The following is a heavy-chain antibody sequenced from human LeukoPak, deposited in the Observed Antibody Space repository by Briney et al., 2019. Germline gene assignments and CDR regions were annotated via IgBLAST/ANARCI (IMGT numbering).Heavy chain of an antibody. CDR1: GGSISSYY. D-gene: IGHD5-18*01. CDR3: ARQGYSYGHTFDY. Sequence: SETLSLTCTVSGGSISSYYWSWIRQPPGKGLEWIGYIYYSGSTNYNPSLKSRVTISIDMSRNQFSLKLRSVTAADTAVYYCARQGYSYGHTFDYWGQGTLVTVSS. CDR2: IYYSGST. V-gene: IGHV4-59*08. J-gene: IGHJ4*02.